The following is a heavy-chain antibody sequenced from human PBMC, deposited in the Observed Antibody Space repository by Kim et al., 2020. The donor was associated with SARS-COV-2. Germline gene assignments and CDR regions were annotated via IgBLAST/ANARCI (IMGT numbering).Heavy chain of an antibody. CDR2: IYNGGSST. CDR3: AKTRCCRDGGKSAGFYF. D-gene: IGHD6-13*01. V-gene: IGHV3-23*03. CDR1: GFTFSSYA. Sequence: GGSLRLSCAASGFTFSSYAMSWVRQAPGKGLEWVSVIYNGGSSTYYADSVKGRFTISRDNSKNTLYLQMNSLRAEDTAVYYCAKTRCCRDGGKSAGFYF. J-gene: IGHJ4*01.